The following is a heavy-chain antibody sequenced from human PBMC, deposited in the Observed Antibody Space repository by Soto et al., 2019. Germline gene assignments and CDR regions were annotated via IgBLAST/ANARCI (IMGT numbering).Heavy chain of an antibody. V-gene: IGHV5-51*01. CDR1: GYSFTSYW. CDR3: ATSIRYCSSTSCPKGPFDI. J-gene: IGHJ3*02. CDR2: IYPGDSDT. D-gene: IGHD2-2*01. Sequence: GESLKISCKGSGYSFTSYWIGWVRQMPGKGLEWMGIIYPGDSDTRYSPSFQGQVTISADKSISTAYLQWSSLKASDTAMYYCATSIRYCSSTSCPKGPFDIRGQGTMVTVSS.